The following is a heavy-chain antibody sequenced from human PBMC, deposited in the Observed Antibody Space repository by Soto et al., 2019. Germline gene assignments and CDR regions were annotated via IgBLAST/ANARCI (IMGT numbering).Heavy chain of an antibody. CDR2: VYHTGTT. V-gene: IGHV4-38-2*01. J-gene: IGHJ6*02. CDR1: GSSISSGYY. D-gene: IGHD6-13*01. CDR3: ARLGYSSSWYEVYGMDV. Sequence: SETLSLTCAVSGSSISSGYYWGWIRQSPGKGLEWIGSVYHTGTTYYNPSLKSRVTISVDTSKNQFSLKLSSVTAADTAVYYCARLGYSSSWYEVYGMDVWGQGTTVTVSS.